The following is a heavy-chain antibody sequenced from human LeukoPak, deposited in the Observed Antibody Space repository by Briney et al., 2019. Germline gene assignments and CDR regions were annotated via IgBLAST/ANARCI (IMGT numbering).Heavy chain of an antibody. CDR2: IKQDGSEK. CDR1: GFTFSSYW. Sequence: GGFLRLSCAASGFTFSSYWMSWVRQAPGKGLEWVANIKQDGSEKYYVDSVKGRFTISRDNAKNSLYLQMNSLRAEDTAVYYCARHVAAELGIFDYWGQGTLVTVSS. CDR3: ARHVAAELGIFDY. J-gene: IGHJ4*02. V-gene: IGHV3-7*01. D-gene: IGHD6-13*01.